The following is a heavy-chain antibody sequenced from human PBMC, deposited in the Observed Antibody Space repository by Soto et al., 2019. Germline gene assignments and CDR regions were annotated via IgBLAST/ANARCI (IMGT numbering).Heavy chain of an antibody. D-gene: IGHD1-26*01. CDR2: SRNKANSYTT. Sequence: EVQLVESGGGLVQPGGSLRLSCAASGFTFSDYYMDWVRQVPGKGLEWVGRSRNKANSYTTEHRASVKGRFSISRHDSEDSMYLQMNSLKTEDAAVYYCARDTGGSYDYWGQGALVTVSS. V-gene: IGHV3-72*01. J-gene: IGHJ4*02. CDR1: GFTFSDYY. CDR3: ARDTGGSYDY.